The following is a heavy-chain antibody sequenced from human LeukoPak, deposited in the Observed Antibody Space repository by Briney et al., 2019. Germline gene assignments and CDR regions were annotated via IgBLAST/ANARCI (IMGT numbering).Heavy chain of an antibody. J-gene: IGHJ4*02. CDR2: ISIDGTKK. CDR3: ARGSGNWHYDY. Sequence: GGSLRLSCAASGFTFSSNPFHRVRQAPGKGLEWVAVISIDGTKKYFADSLEGRFSISRDNSKNTVYLQVNSLRAEDTAVYYCARGSGNWHYDYWGQGTLVTVSS. D-gene: IGHD1-20*01. V-gene: IGHV3-30*01. CDR1: GFTFSSNP.